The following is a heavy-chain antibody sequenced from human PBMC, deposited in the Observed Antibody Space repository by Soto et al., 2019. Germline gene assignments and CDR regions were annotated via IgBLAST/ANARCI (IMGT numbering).Heavy chain of an antibody. Sequence: QVQVQQWGAGLLKPSETLSLTCEVSGVSLSGFYWSWIRQPPGKGLEWIGEINYSGRTNYNPSLKSRVIISVDTSNNHFSLELTSVTAADTAVYYCARGPGSGYSDFDYWGQGTLVTVSS. CDR2: INYSGRT. D-gene: IGHD3-22*01. CDR3: ARGPGSGYSDFDY. J-gene: IGHJ4*02. CDR1: GVSLSGFY. V-gene: IGHV4-34*01.